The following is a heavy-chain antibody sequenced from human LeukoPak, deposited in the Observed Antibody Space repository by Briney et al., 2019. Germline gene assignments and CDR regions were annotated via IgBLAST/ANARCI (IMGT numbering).Heavy chain of an antibody. V-gene: IGHV4-59*01. D-gene: IGHD6-19*01. J-gene: IGHJ4*02. CDR1: SGSISGYY. CDR3: ARDGRAGSLFAY. CDR2: ISYSGST. Sequence: SETLSLTCTVSSGSISGYYWSWIRQPPGKGLEWVGYISYSGSTNYNPSLKSRVTISVDTSKNQFSLKLSSVTAADTAIYYCARDGRAGSLFAYWGQGTLVTVSS.